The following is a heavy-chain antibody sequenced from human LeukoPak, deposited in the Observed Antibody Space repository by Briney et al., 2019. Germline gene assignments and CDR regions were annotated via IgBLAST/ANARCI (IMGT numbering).Heavy chain of an antibody. CDR3: ARDGKQQLWSRDNAFDI. CDR2: INHSGST. V-gene: IGHV4-34*01. CDR1: GGSFSGYY. D-gene: IGHD6-13*01. Sequence: SETLSLTCAVYGGSFSGYYWSWIRQPPGKGLEWIGEINHSGSTNYNPSLKSRVTISVDTSKNQFSLKLSSVTAADTAVYYCARDGKQQLWSRDNAFDIWGQGTMVTVSS. J-gene: IGHJ3*02.